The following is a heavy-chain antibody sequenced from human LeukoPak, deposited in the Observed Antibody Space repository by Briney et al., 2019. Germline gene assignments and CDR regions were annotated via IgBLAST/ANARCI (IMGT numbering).Heavy chain of an antibody. D-gene: IGHD2-2*01. Sequence: ASVKVSCKASGYTFTGYYMHWVRQAPGQGLEWMGWINPNSGGTNYAQKFQGRVTMTRDTSISTAYMELSSLRSEDTAVYYCARRLPAAILDPWGQGTLVTVSS. V-gene: IGHV1-2*02. CDR3: ARRLPAAILDP. CDR2: INPNSGGT. CDR1: GYTFTGYY. J-gene: IGHJ5*02.